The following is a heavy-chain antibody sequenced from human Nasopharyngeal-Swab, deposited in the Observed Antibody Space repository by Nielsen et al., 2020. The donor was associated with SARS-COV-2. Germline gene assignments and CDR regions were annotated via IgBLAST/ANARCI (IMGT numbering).Heavy chain of an antibody. CDR1: GFTFSSYA. D-gene: IGHD3-16*01. Sequence: GESLKISCAASGFTFSSYAMHWVRQAPGKGLEWMTLISYDGSNKYYADSVKGRFTISRDNSKNTLYLQMNSLRAEDTAVYYCARDPDVYVGGGGGVFDYWGQGTLVTVSS. J-gene: IGHJ4*02. CDR2: ISYDGSNK. V-gene: IGHV3-30-3*01. CDR3: ARDPDVYVGGGGGVFDY.